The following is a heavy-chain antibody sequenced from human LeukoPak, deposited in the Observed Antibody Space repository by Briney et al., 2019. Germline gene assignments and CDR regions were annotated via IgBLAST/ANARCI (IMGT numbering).Heavy chain of an antibody. Sequence: SETLSLTCAVYGGSFSGYYWSWIRQPPGKGLEWIGEINHSGSTNYNPSLKSRVTISADTSKNQFSLKLSSVTAADTAVYYCARQRITMVRGVITDWGQGTLVTVSS. J-gene: IGHJ4*02. CDR3: ARQRITMVRGVITD. CDR2: INHSGST. D-gene: IGHD3-10*01. CDR1: GGSFSGYY. V-gene: IGHV4-34*09.